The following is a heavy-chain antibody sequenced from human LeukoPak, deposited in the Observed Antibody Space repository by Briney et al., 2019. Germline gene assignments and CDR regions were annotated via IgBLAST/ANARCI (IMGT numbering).Heavy chain of an antibody. Sequence: ASVKVSCKASGYTFSDYYIHWVRQAPGQGLEWMGWINPNNAGTNYAQKFQGRVTMTRDTSIRTAYMELSRLTSDDTAVYYCARMSLDHWYFDLWGRGTLVTVSS. J-gene: IGHJ2*01. CDR2: INPNNAGT. D-gene: IGHD1-1*01. CDR3: ARMSLDHWYFDL. CDR1: GYTFSDYY. V-gene: IGHV1-2*02.